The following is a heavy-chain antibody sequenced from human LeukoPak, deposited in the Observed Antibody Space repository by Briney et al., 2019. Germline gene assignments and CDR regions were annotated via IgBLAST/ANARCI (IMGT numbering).Heavy chain of an antibody. J-gene: IGHJ4*02. D-gene: IGHD2-2*01. V-gene: IGHV3-30*02. Sequence: GGSLRLSCAASGFTFSSYGIHWVRQAPGKGLEWVAFIRPDGSNKYYADSVKGRFTISRDNSKNALYLQMNSLRAEDTAVYYCAKLLRVVVPAALDYWGQGTLVTVSS. CDR3: AKLLRVVVPAALDY. CDR2: IRPDGSNK. CDR1: GFTFSSYG.